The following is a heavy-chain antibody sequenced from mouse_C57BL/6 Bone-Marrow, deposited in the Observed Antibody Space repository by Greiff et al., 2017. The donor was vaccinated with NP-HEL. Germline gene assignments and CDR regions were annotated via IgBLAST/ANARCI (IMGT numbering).Heavy chain of an antibody. CDR3: AREGDYGSSYGWYFDV. D-gene: IGHD1-1*01. J-gene: IGHJ1*03. V-gene: IGHV1-7*01. CDR2: INPSSGYT. CDR1: GYTFTSYW. Sequence: QVQLKESGAELAKPGASVKLSCKASGYTFTSYWMPWVKQRPGQGLAWIGYINPSSGYTKYHQKFKDKATLTADKSSSTAYMQLSSLTYEDSAVYYCAREGDYGSSYGWYFDVWGTGTTVTVSS.